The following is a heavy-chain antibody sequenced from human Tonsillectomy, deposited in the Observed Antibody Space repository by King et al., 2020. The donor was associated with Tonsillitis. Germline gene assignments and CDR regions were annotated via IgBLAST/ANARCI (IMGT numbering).Heavy chain of an antibody. J-gene: IGHJ6*02. Sequence: VQLVESGGGLVQPGGSLRLSCAASGFTFSSYAMSWVRQAPGKGLEWVSAISGSGVSTYYADSVKGRFTISRDNSKNTLYLQMNSLRADDTAVYYFAKDRTMLDYYYYGMDVWGQGTTVTVSS. V-gene: IGHV3-23*04. CDR1: GFTFSSYA. CDR2: ISGSGVST. D-gene: IGHD3-10*02. CDR3: AKDRTMLDYYYYGMDV.